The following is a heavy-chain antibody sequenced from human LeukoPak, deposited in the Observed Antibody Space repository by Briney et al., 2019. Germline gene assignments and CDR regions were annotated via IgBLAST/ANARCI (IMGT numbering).Heavy chain of an antibody. V-gene: IGHV3-33*06. CDR2: IWYDGSNK. D-gene: IGHD2-2*01. Sequence: PGRSLRLSCAASGFTFSSYGMHWVRQAPGKGLEWVAVIWYDGSNKYYADSVKGRFTISRDNSKNTLYLQMNSLRAEDTAVYYCAKDLYCSSTSCYEAVYWGQGTLVTVSS. CDR3: AKDLYCSSTSCYEAVY. CDR1: GFTFSSYG. J-gene: IGHJ4*02.